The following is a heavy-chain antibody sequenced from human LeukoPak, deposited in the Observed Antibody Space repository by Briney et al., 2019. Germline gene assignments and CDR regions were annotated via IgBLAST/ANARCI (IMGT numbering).Heavy chain of an antibody. V-gene: IGHV1-69*04. CDR1: GGTFSSYA. CDR3: AREGCSSTNCHVLGDDNWFDP. J-gene: IGHJ5*02. D-gene: IGHD2-2*01. Sequence: ASVKVSCKASGGTFSSYAISWVRQAPGQGLEWMGRTIPSLGIANYAQKFQGRVTITADKSTSTAYMELSSLRSEDTAVYYCAREGCSSTNCHVLGDDNWFDPWGQGTLVTVSS. CDR2: TIPSLGIA.